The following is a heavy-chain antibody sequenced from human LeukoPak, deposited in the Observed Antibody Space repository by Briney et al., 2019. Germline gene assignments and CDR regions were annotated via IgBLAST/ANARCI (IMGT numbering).Heavy chain of an antibody. Sequence: LPGGSLRLSCAASGFTFRNYWMGWVRQAPGKGLEWVANTKPDGSAEYYADSVRGRFTTSRDNANNLLYLQMNRLRAEDTAVYYCARDCCLNTNFDYWGQGTLVTVSS. CDR1: GFTFRNYW. V-gene: IGHV3-7*01. CDR3: ARDCCLNTNFDY. CDR2: TKPDGSAE. D-gene: IGHD3-16*01. J-gene: IGHJ4*02.